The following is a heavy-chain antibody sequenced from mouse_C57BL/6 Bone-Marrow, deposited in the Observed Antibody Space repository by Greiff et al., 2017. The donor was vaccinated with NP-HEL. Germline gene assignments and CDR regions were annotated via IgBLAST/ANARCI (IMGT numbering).Heavy chain of an antibody. CDR3: ARKGTTVVGGPAY. D-gene: IGHD1-1*01. V-gene: IGHV1-64*01. Sequence: QVQLKQPGAELVKPGASVKLSCKASGYTFTSYWMHWVKQRPGQGLEWIGMIHPNSGSTNYNEKFKSKATLTVDKSSSTAYMQLSSLTSEDSAVYYCARKGTTVVGGPAYWGQGTLVTVSA. CDR2: IHPNSGST. J-gene: IGHJ3*01. CDR1: GYTFTSYW.